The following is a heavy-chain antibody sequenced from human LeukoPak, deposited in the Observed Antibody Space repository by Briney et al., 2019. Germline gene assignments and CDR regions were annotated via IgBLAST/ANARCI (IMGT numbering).Heavy chain of an antibody. Sequence: GESLKISCKGSGYSFTSYWIGWVRQIRGKGLEWMGIIYPGDSDTRYSTSSQGEVTISADTSISTAYLQWSSLKASDTAMYYCARPSYYDILTGYSYFDYWGQGTLVTVSS. J-gene: IGHJ4*02. V-gene: IGHV5-51*01. CDR3: ARPSYYDILTGYSYFDY. CDR2: IYPGDSDT. CDR1: GYSFTSYW. D-gene: IGHD3-9*01.